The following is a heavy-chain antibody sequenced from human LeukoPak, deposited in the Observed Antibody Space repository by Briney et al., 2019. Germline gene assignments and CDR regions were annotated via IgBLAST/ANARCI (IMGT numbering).Heavy chain of an antibody. CDR1: GFTSSSYS. Sequence: GGSLRLSCAASGFTSSSYSMNWVRQAPGKGLEWVSSISSSSSYIYYADSVKGRFTISRDNAKNSLYLQMNSLRAEDTAVYYCARERWLHRYFDYWGQGTLVTVSS. D-gene: IGHD5-24*01. V-gene: IGHV3-21*01. CDR2: ISSSSSYI. CDR3: ARERWLHRYFDY. J-gene: IGHJ4*02.